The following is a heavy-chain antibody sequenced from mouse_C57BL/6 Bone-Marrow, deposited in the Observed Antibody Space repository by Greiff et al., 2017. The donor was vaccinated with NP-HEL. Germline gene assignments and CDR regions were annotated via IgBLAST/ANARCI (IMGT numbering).Heavy chain of an antibody. CDR1: GYTFTSYG. J-gene: IGHJ1*03. Sequence: VKLQESGAELARPGASVKLSCKASGYTFTSYGISWVKQRTGQGLEWIGEIYPRSGNTYYNEKFKGKATLTADKSSSTAYMELRSLTSEDSAVYYCASGGRWLLGWYFDVWGTGTTVTVSS. CDR3: ASGGRWLLGWYFDV. V-gene: IGHV1-81*01. CDR2: IYPRSGNT. D-gene: IGHD2-3*01.